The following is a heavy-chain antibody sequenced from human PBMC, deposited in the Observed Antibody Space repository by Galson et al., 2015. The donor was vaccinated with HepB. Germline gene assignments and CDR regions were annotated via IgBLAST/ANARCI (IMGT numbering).Heavy chain of an antibody. D-gene: IGHD6-13*01. J-gene: IGHJ4*02. CDR3: AHTYLGYSSSWEIDY. CDR2: IYWDDDK. CDR1: GFSLSTSRVG. Sequence: PALVKPTQTLTLTCTFSGFSLSTSRVGVSWIRQPPGKALEWLALIYWDDDKRYSPSLKSRLTITKDTSKNQVVLTMTNMDPVDTATYYCAHTYLGYSSSWEIDYWGKGTPVTVSS. V-gene: IGHV2-5*02.